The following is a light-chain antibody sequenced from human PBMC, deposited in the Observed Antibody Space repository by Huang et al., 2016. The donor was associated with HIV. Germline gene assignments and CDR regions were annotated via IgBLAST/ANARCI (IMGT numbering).Light chain of an antibody. CDR1: QSVSSY. Sequence: EIVLTQSPGTLSLCPGERATLSGRASQSVSSYLAWYQQKPGQAPRLLIYGASSRATGIPDMFSGSGSGTYFTLTISRLEPEDFAVYYCQQYNNLRYTFGQGTKLEIK. CDR3: QQYNNLRYT. V-gene: IGKV3-20*01. CDR2: GAS. J-gene: IGKJ2*01.